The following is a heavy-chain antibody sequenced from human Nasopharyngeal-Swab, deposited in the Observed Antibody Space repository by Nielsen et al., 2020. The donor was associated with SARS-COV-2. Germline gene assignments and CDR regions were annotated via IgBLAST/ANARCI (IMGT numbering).Heavy chain of an antibody. CDR3: ARVSRYYYMDV. CDR2: IYYSGST. V-gene: IGHV4-31*02. J-gene: IGHJ6*03. Sequence: PGKGLEWIGYIYYSGSTYYNPSLKSRVTISVDTSKNQFSLKLSSMTAADTAVYYCARVSRYYYMDVWGKGTTVTVSS.